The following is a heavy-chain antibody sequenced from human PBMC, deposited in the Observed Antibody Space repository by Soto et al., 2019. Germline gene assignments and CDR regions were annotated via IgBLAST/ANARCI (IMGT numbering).Heavy chain of an antibody. Sequence: QVQLQESGPGLVKPSQTLYLTCTVSGGSISSGDYYWSWIRQHPGKGLEWIGYIYYSGSTYYNPSLMSRVTISVDTSKNQFSLKLSSVTAADTAVYYCATYGSGSYKPTAFDYWGQGTLVTVSS. CDR1: GGSISSGDYY. J-gene: IGHJ4*02. CDR2: IYYSGST. V-gene: IGHV4-31*03. D-gene: IGHD3-10*01. CDR3: ATYGSGSYKPTAFDY.